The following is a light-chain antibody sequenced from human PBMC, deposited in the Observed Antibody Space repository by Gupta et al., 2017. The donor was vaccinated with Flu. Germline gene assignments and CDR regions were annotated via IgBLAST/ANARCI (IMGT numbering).Light chain of an antibody. CDR1: SSDV. J-gene: IGLJ3*02. CDR3: SSYMSTSALAV. Sequence: QSALTQPASVSGSPGQSTTISCTGTSSDVSWYQQHPGKAPKLMIYDVSKRPARVSYRFSGSKSGNTASLTISELQAEDEADYYCSSYMSTSALAVFGGGTKLTVL. CDR2: DVS. V-gene: IGLV2-14*01.